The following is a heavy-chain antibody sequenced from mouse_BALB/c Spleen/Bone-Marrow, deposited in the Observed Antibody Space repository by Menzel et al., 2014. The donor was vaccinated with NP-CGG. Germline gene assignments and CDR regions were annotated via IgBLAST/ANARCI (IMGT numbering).Heavy chain of an antibody. V-gene: IGHV5-6-3*01. CDR1: GFTFSNYG. Sequence: EVQLQQSGGGLVQPGGSLKLYCAASGFTFSNYGMSWVRQTPDKRLALVATINSNGGSNYYPDNVKGRFTISRDTAKNTLFLQMSRLKSEETAMYCFVRGNYGNYVDYFEFWGQGTTLTVSS. D-gene: IGHD2-1*01. CDR3: VRGNYGNYVDYFEF. CDR2: INSNGGSN. J-gene: IGHJ2*01.